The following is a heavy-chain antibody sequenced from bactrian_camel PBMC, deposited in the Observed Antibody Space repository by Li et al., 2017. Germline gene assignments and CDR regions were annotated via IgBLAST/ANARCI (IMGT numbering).Heavy chain of an antibody. CDR2: IYTARKTT. D-gene: IGHD3*01. J-gene: IGHJ4*01. Sequence: HVQLVESGGGSVPTGGSLVLTCVISRADRMGWFRQAPRKEREGVAGIYTARKTTFYRDSVKARFTISQNNAKNTLYLHMNSLKPEDTAMYYCVRGWDDDTWSFNYWGQGTQVTVS. CDR3: VRGWDDDTWSFNY. CDR1: ISRADR. V-gene: IGHV3S54*01.